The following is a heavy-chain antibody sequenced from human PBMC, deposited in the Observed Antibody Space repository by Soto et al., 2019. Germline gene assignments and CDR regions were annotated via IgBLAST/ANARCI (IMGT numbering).Heavy chain of an antibody. CDR1: GGTFSSYA. Sequence: QVQLVQSGAVVKKPGSSVKVSCKASGGTFSSYAISWVRQAPGQGLEWMGGIIPIFGTANYAQKFQGRVTITADESTSTAYMELSSLRSEDTAVYYCTEGSYGGNGVGWFDPWGQGTLVTVSS. J-gene: IGHJ5*02. V-gene: IGHV1-69*12. D-gene: IGHD2-15*01. CDR3: TEGSYGGNGVGWFDP. CDR2: IIPIFGTA.